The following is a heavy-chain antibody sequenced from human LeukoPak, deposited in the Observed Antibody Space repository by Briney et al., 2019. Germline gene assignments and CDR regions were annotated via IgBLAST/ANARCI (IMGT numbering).Heavy chain of an antibody. Sequence: SETLSLTCTVSGGSTSSYYWSWIRQPPGKGLEWIGYIYYSGSTNYNPSLKSRLTISIDTSKNQFSLKLTSVTAADTAVYYCAREGGFYRPLDYSGQGTLVTVSS. CDR1: GGSTSSYY. D-gene: IGHD6-25*01. CDR2: IYYSGST. V-gene: IGHV4-59*12. CDR3: AREGGFYRPLDY. J-gene: IGHJ4*02.